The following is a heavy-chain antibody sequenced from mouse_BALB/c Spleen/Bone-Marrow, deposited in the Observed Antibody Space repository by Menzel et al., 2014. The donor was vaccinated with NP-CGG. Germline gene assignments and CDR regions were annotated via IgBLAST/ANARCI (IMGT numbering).Heavy chain of an antibody. CDR2: IRSGGGST. Sequence: DVMLVESGGGLVKPGGSLKLSCAASGFAFSSHDMSWVRQTPEKRLEWVAYIRSGGGSTYYSDTVKGRFTISRDNAKNTLYLQMSSLKSEDTAMYYCVRQGAVAATRGFAYWGQGTLVTVSA. CDR1: GFAFSSHD. D-gene: IGHD1-1*01. V-gene: IGHV5-12-1*01. J-gene: IGHJ3*01. CDR3: VRQGAVAATRGFAY.